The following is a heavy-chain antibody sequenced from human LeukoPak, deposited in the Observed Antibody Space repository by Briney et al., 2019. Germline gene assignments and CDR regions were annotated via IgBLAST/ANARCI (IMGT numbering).Heavy chain of an antibody. CDR3: SKWKAIVLVPAARSPIDY. J-gene: IGHJ4*02. V-gene: IGHV3-23*01. CDR1: GFTFSDYY. CDR2: ISGSGVST. Sequence: PGGSLRLSCAASGFTFSDYYMSWIRQAPGKGLEWVSAISGSGVSTYYADSVKGRFIISRDTSKNTLYLQMNSLRAEDTAVYYCSKWKAIVLVPAARSPIDYWGQGTLVTVSS. D-gene: IGHD2-2*01.